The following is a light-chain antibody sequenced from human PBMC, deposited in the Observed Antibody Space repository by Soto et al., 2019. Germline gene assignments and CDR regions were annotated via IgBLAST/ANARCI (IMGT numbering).Light chain of an antibody. CDR1: SSNIGSNT. J-gene: IGLJ1*01. V-gene: IGLV1-44*01. CDR3: AAWDDSLNGFYV. Sequence: QSALTQPPSASGTPGQRVTISCSGSSSNIGSNTVNWYQQLPGTAPKLLIYTNNQRPSGVPDRFSGSKSGTSASLAISGLQSEDEADYCCAAWDDSLNGFYVFGTGTKLTVL. CDR2: TNN.